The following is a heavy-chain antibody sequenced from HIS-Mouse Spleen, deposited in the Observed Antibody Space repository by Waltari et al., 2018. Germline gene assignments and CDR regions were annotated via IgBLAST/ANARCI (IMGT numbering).Heavy chain of an antibody. CDR1: GFTFSTYG. J-gene: IGHJ4*02. V-gene: IGHV3-33*06. CDR3: AKGGLMVYAIGDY. CDR2: IWYDGSNK. D-gene: IGHD2-8*01. Sequence: QVQLVESGGGVVQPGRSLSLSCAASGFTFSTYGMHWARQAPGKGLEWVAVIWYDGSNKYYADSVKGRFTISRDNSKNTLYLQMNSLRAEDTAVYYCAKGGLMVYAIGDYWGQGTLVTVSS.